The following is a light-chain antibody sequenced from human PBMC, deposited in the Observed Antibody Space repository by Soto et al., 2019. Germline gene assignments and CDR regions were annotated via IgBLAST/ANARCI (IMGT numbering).Light chain of an antibody. CDR3: CSYATPRL. J-gene: IGLJ2*01. Sequence: SALTQPASVAGAPGQSITISCTVTSSDGGSYNLVSWYQQHPGKAPKLIIYEVSERPSGVSHRFSGSKSGNTASLTISGLQAEDEADYYCCSYATPRLFGGGTKVTVL. V-gene: IGLV2-23*02. CDR2: EVS. CDR1: SSDGGSYNL.